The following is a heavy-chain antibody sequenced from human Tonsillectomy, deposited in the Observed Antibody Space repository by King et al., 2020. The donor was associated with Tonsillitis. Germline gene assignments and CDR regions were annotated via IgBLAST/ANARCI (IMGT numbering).Heavy chain of an antibody. CDR1: GVSISSYY. CDR2: FYISGNT. Sequence: VQLQESGPGLVKSSETLSLTCTVSGVSISSYYWTWIRQPAGKGLEWIGRFYISGNTNYNPSLKSRVSMSVDTSKNQFSLRLASVTAADTGVYFCARGLIWFDPWGQGTLVTVSS. D-gene: IGHD3-22*01. CDR3: ARGLIWFDP. J-gene: IGHJ5*02. V-gene: IGHV4-4*07.